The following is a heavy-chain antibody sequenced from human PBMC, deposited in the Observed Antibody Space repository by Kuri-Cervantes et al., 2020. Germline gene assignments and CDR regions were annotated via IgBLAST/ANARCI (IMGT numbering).Heavy chain of an antibody. V-gene: IGHV6-1*01. J-gene: IGHJ4*02. D-gene: IGHD3-10*01. CDR1: GDRVSRGGAA. CDR3: ARVRDLKDTMVRGGTNYYIDY. Sequence: SQTLSLTCAIPGDRVSRGGAAWNWIRQYPSRGLEWLGRTFYRSKWYNDYAVAVKSRITINPPTSKNQFSLQLNSVTPEDTAVYYCARVRDLKDTMVRGGTNYYIDYWGQGTLVTVSS. CDR2: TFYRSKWYN.